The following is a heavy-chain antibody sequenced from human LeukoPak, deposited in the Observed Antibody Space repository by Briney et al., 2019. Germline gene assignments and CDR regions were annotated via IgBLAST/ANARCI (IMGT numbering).Heavy chain of an antibody. D-gene: IGHD3-10*01. CDR2: ISYDGPNK. CDR1: GFTFSDYG. Sequence: GGSLRLSCAASGFTFSDYGMHWVRQAPGKRLEWVAVISYDGPNKYYADSVKGRFTISRDNSKNTLYLQMGSLRAEDMAVYYCARGSPLWFGELLDYWGQGTLVTVSS. V-gene: IGHV3-30*03. J-gene: IGHJ4*02. CDR3: ARGSPLWFGELLDY.